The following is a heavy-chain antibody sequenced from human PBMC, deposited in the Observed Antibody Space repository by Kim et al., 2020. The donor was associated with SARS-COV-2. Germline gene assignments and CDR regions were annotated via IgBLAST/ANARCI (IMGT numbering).Heavy chain of an antibody. CDR3: ARAPSYYDILTGYYNGFDY. D-gene: IGHD3-9*01. J-gene: IGHJ4*02. CDR2: ISYDGSNK. Sequence: GGSLRLSCAASGFTFSSYAMHWVRQAPGKGLEWVAVISYDGSNKYYADSVKGRFTISRDNSKNTLYLQMNSLRAEDTAVYYCARAPSYYDILTGYYNGFDYWGQGTLVTVSS. V-gene: IGHV3-30*04. CDR1: GFTFSSYA.